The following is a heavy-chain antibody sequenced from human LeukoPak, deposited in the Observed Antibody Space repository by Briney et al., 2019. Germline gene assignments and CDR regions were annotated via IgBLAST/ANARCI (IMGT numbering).Heavy chain of an antibody. CDR1: GGTFSSYA. CDR3: ASGGGYCSGGSCPIDY. J-gene: IGHJ4*02. Sequence: SVKVSCKASGGTFSSYAISWVRQAPGQGLEWMGRIIPIVGIANYARKFQGRVTITADKSTSTAYMELSSLRSEDTAVYYCASGGGYCSGGSCPIDYWGQGTLVTVSS. CDR2: IIPIVGIA. D-gene: IGHD2-15*01. V-gene: IGHV1-69*04.